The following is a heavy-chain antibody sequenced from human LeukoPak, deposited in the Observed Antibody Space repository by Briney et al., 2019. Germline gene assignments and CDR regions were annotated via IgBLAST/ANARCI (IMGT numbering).Heavy chain of an antibody. V-gene: IGHV3-74*01. Sequence: GGSLRLSCAASGFTFSSYWMHWVRQAPGKGLVWVSRINSDGSSTNYADSVKGRFTFSRDNAENTLYLQMNSLRAEDTAVYYCARGRGNSGWYRGYYFDYWGQGTLVTVSS. CDR1: GFTFSSYW. J-gene: IGHJ4*02. CDR3: ARGRGNSGWYRGYYFDY. CDR2: INSDGSST. D-gene: IGHD6-19*01.